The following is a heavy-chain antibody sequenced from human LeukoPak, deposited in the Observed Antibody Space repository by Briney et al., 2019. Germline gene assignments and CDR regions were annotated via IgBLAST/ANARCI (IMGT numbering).Heavy chain of an antibody. Sequence: GESLKISCKGSGYSFTKYWIGWVRQMPGKGLEWMGIIYPGDSDIRYNPSFQGQVTISVDKFISTAYVQWSSLKASDTAMYYCARHGSVVGLSLRRYYYMDVWGKGTTVTVSS. J-gene: IGHJ6*03. D-gene: IGHD5/OR15-5a*01. CDR3: ARHGSVVGLSLRRYYYMDV. V-gene: IGHV5-51*01. CDR1: GYSFTKYW. CDR2: IYPGDSDI.